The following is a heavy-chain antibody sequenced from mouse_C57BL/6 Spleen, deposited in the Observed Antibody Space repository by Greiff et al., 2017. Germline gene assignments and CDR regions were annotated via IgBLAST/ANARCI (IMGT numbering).Heavy chain of an antibody. V-gene: IGHV5-16*01. D-gene: IGHD1-1*01. J-gene: IGHJ1*03. CDR2: INNDGSST. CDR3: ARDLYYGSSFDWYFDV. Sequence: EVNVVESEGGLVQPGSSMKLSCTASGFSIRDYYMAWVRQVPEKGLEWVAHINNDGSSTKHLDSLKSRFIISSENAKKILYLQMSSLKTEDTATYYCARDLYYGSSFDWYFDVWGTGTAVTVSS. CDR1: GFSIRDYY.